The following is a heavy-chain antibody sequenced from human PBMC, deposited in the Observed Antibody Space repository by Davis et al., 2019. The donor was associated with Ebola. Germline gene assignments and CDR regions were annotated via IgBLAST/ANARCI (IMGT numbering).Heavy chain of an antibody. D-gene: IGHD5-18*01. Sequence: AASVKVSCKASGYTFTNYYMHWVRQAPGQGLEWMGGIIPILHSANYGQKFQGRVTMTSDTSTSTAYMELRSLTSDDTAVYYCARDWNTAMVSGLDYWGQGTLVTVSS. J-gene: IGHJ4*02. CDR2: IIPILHSA. CDR1: GYTFTNYY. V-gene: IGHV1-69*10. CDR3: ARDWNTAMVSGLDY.